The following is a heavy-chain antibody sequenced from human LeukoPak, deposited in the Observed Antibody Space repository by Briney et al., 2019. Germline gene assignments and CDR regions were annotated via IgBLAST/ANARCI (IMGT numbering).Heavy chain of an antibody. J-gene: IGHJ6*03. CDR3: ARARTSSSGYYYYMDV. Sequence: KTSQTLSLTCTVSGGSISSGSYYWSWIRQPAGKGLEWIGRIYTSGSTNYNPSLKSRVTISVDTSKNQFSLKLSSVTAADTAVYYCARARTSSSGYYYYMDVWGKGTTVTVSS. V-gene: IGHV4-61*02. CDR1: GGSISSGSYY. CDR2: IYTSGST. D-gene: IGHD6-6*01.